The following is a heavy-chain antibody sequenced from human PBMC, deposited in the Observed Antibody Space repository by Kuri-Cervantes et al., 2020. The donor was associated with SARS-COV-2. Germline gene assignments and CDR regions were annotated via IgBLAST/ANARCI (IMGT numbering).Heavy chain of an antibody. CDR2: INPNSGGT. D-gene: IGHD1-26*01. Sequence: ASVKVSCKASGYTFTSYYMHWVRQAPGQGLEWMGWINPNSGGTNYAQKFQGWVTMTRDTSISTAYMELSRLRSDDTAVYYCARSLLVGATLYLDYWGQGTLVTVSS. J-gene: IGHJ4*02. V-gene: IGHV1-2*04. CDR1: GYTFTSYY. CDR3: ARSLLVGATLYLDY.